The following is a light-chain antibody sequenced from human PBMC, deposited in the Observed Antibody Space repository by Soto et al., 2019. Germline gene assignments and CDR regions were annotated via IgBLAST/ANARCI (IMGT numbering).Light chain of an antibody. CDR2: WAS. Sequence: DIVMTQSPDSLAVSLGERATINCKSSQSVLYSSKNKNYLAWYQQQPGQPPKLLIYWASTRESGVPDRFSGSGSGTDFTLPISSLQAEDVAVYYCQQYFSAPSYTFGQGTKLEIK. CDR1: QSVLYSSKNKNY. J-gene: IGKJ2*01. V-gene: IGKV4-1*01. CDR3: QQYFSAPSYT.